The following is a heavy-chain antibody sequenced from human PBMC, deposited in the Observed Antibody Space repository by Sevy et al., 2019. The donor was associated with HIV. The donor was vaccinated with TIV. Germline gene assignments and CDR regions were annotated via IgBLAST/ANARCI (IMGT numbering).Heavy chain of an antibody. D-gene: IGHD3-10*01. Sequence: GGSLRLSCAASGFTFSSYEMNWVRQAPGKGLEWVSSISSSGSTIYYADSVKGRFTNSRDNAKNSLYLQMNSLRAEDTAVYYCASRSYYYGSGSYYNVYWGQGTLVTVSS. CDR3: ASRSYYYGSGSYYNVY. V-gene: IGHV3-48*03. CDR2: ISSSGSTI. CDR1: GFTFSSYE. J-gene: IGHJ4*02.